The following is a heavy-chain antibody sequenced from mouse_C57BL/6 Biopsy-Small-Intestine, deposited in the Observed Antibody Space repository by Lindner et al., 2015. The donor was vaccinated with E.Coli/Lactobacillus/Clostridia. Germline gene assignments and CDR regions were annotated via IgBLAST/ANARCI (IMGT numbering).Heavy chain of an antibody. D-gene: IGHD1-1*02. Sequence: VQLQESGPELVKPGASVKMSCKASGYTFTDYNMHWVKQSHGKSLEWIGYINPNNGGTRYNQKFKGKATLTVNKSSSTAYMQFSSLTSEDSAIYYCARQGGGDAMDYWGQGTSVTVSS. CDR2: INPNNGGT. V-gene: IGHV1-22*01. CDR3: ARQGGGDAMDY. J-gene: IGHJ4*01. CDR1: GYTFTDYN.